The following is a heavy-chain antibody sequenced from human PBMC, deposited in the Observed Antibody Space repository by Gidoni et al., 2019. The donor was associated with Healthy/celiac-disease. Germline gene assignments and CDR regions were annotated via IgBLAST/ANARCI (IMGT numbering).Heavy chain of an antibody. J-gene: IGHJ6*02. CDR3: AREGVDGDYGDYNGMDV. V-gene: IGHV1-3*01. D-gene: IGHD4-17*01. Sequence: QVQLVQSGAEVKKPGASVKVSGKASGYTFTSYAMHWVRQAPGQRLEWMGWTNDVNGNTKYLPKFQGRVTITRDSSASTAYMELSRLRSEDTAVYYCAREGVDGDYGDYNGMDVWGQGTTVTVSS. CDR1: GYTFTSYA. CDR2: TNDVNGNT.